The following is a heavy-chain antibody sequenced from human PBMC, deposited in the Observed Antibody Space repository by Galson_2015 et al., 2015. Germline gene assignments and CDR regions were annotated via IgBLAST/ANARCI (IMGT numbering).Heavy chain of an antibody. J-gene: IGHJ4*02. Sequence: SLRLSRAASGFTFSTYAMNWVRQAPGKGLEWVSVISGSTGSTYYADSVKGRFTISRDNSENTVHLQMNSLRAEDTAVYFCAKALGEAAHSSFDYWGQGTLVTVSS. V-gene: IGHV3-23*01. CDR3: AKALGEAAHSSFDY. D-gene: IGHD3-16*01. CDR1: GFTFSTYA. CDR2: ISGSTGST.